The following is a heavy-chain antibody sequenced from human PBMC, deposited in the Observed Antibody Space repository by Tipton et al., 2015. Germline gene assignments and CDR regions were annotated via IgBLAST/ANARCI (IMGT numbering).Heavy chain of an antibody. D-gene: IGHD2-15*01. J-gene: IGHJ5*02. Sequence: LRLSCTVSGGSISHYHWSWIRQPPGKGLEWLGHIYYSGNTNYNPSLKSRVTMPVDTSKNQFSLKLTSVNAADTAVYYCARGGNNWFDPWGQGTLVTASS. CDR2: IYYSGNT. CDR1: GGSISHYH. V-gene: IGHV4-59*01. CDR3: ARGGNNWFDP.